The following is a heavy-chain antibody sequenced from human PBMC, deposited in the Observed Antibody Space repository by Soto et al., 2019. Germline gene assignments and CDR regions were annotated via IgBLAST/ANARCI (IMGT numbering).Heavy chain of an antibody. Sequence: GGSLRLACAASGFTFSSYWMHWVRQAPGKGLVWVSRINSDGSSTSYADSVKGRFTISRDNAKNTLYLQMNSLRAEDTAVYYCAKAIPAATVANCDYWGQGTLVTDSS. CDR3: AKAIPAATVANCDY. CDR1: GFTFSSYW. D-gene: IGHD2-2*01. V-gene: IGHV3-74*01. J-gene: IGHJ4*02. CDR2: INSDGSST.